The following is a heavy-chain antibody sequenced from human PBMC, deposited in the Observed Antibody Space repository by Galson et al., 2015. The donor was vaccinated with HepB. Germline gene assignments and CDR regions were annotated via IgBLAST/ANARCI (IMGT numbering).Heavy chain of an antibody. CDR1: GYSFTSYW. D-gene: IGHD6-13*01. CDR3: ARHLRMVAARPGDYYYYMDV. V-gene: IGHV5-51*01. J-gene: IGHJ6*03. CDR2: IYPGDSDT. Sequence: QSGAEVKKPGESLKISCKGSGYSFTSYWIGWVRQMPGKGLEWMGIIYPGDSDTRYSPSFQGRVTISADKSISTAYLQWSSLKASDTAMYYCARHLRMVAARPGDYYYYMDVWGKGTTVTVS.